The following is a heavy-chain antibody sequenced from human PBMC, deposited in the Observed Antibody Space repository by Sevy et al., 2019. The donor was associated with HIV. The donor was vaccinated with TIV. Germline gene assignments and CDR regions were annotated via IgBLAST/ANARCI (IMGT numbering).Heavy chain of an antibody. Sequence: GGSLRLSCAASGFTFSRYSMNWVRQAPGKGLEWVSFISGSSRTTYYADFMKGRITISRDNGKNSLYLQMHSLRDEDTAMYYCARVQGDSSGYPSDHWGQGTLVTVSS. CDR1: GFTFSRYS. CDR2: ISGSSRTT. V-gene: IGHV3-48*02. D-gene: IGHD3-22*01. CDR3: ARVQGDSSGYPSDH. J-gene: IGHJ4*02.